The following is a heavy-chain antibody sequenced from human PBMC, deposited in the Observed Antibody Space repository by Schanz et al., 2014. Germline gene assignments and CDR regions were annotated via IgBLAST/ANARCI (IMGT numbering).Heavy chain of an antibody. Sequence: DVHLLESGGGLVQPGGSLRLSCAASEFTFSTDAMSWVRQAPGKGLEWVSAISGGGGTTYYTDSVKGRFTISRDNSKNTLFLQMNSLRAEDTAVYYCARDHTTESYYSAGPPIDYWGQGTLVTVSS. CDR2: ISGGGGTT. CDR3: ARDHTTESYYSAGPPIDY. D-gene: IGHD1-26*01. CDR1: EFTFSTDA. J-gene: IGHJ4*02. V-gene: IGHV3-23*01.